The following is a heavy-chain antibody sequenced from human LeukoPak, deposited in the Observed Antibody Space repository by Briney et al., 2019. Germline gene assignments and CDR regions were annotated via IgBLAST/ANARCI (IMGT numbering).Heavy chain of an antibody. D-gene: IGHD1-1*01. V-gene: IGHV4-59*01. CDR2: IHYSGSS. CDR1: GDSIIGYY. CDR3: ARGERLGPDF. Sequence: SETLSLTCTVSGDSIIGYYWSWLRQPPGKGLEWIGYIHYSGSSNYNPSLQSRVTIPVDTSRGHFSLKLSSATAADTAVYYCARGERLGPDFWGQGTLVTVSS. J-gene: IGHJ4*02.